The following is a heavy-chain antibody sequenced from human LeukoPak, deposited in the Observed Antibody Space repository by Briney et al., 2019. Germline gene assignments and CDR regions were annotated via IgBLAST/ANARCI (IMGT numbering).Heavy chain of an antibody. CDR2: IKQDGSEK. Sequence: GGSLRLSCAASGFTFSSYWMSWVRRAPGKGLEWVANIKQDGSEKYYVDSVKGRFTISRDNAKNSLYLQMNSLRAEDTAVYYCARDDWNPYYYYGMDVWGQGTTVTVSS. J-gene: IGHJ6*02. D-gene: IGHD1-1*01. CDR3: ARDDWNPYYYYGMDV. CDR1: GFTFSSYW. V-gene: IGHV3-7*01.